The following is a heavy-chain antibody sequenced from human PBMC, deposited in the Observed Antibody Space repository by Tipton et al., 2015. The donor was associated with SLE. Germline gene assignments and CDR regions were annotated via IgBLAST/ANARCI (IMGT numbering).Heavy chain of an antibody. CDR3: AKDIWGILGTFGGAFDI. Sequence: SLRLSCAASGFTFSSYAMSWVRQAPGKGLEWVSTISGSGGGTYYADSVKGRFTISRDNSKNTLYLQMNSLGAEDTAVYYCAKDIWGILGTFGGAFDIWGQGTMVTVSS. D-gene: IGHD3-10*01. V-gene: IGHV3-23*01. J-gene: IGHJ3*02. CDR2: ISGSGGGT. CDR1: GFTFSSYA.